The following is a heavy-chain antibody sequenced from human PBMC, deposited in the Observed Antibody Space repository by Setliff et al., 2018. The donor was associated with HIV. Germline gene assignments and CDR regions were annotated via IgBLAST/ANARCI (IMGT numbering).Heavy chain of an antibody. CDR3: AREVGARSGSVY. CDR2: INHSGST. D-gene: IGHD1-26*01. J-gene: IGHJ4*02. CDR1: GGSFSGYY. V-gene: IGHV4-34*01. Sequence: SETLSLTCAVYGGSFSGYYWSWIRQPPGKGLEWIGEINHSGSTNYNPSLKSRVTISVDTSKNQFSLNLYSVTAADTAIYYCAREVGARSGSVYWGQGMLVTVSS.